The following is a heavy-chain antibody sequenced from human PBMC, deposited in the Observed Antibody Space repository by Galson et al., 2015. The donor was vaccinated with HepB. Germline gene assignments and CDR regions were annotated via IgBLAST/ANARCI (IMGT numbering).Heavy chain of an antibody. Sequence: SLRLSCAASGFTFSNFWMNWLRQSPGKGLEWVANIRQDGSEKYYVDSVKGRFIISRGNAKNSVYLQMNSLRAEDTAVYYCARRYSSGYYVRHIDYWGQGTLVTVSS. D-gene: IGHD6-19*01. CDR3: ARRYSSGYYVRHIDY. CDR1: GFTFSNFW. J-gene: IGHJ4*02. V-gene: IGHV3-7*03. CDR2: IRQDGSEK.